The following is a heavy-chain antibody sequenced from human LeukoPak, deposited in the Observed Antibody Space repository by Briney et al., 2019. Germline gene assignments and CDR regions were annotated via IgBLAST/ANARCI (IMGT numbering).Heavy chain of an antibody. Sequence: GGSLRLSWAASGFTFSSYEMNWVRQAPGKGLEWVSYISSSGSTIYYADSVKGRFTISRDNAKNSLYLQMNSLRAEDTAVYYCAMAQGIAVADDAFDIWGQGTMVTVSS. D-gene: IGHD6-19*01. CDR2: ISSSGSTI. J-gene: IGHJ3*02. CDR3: AMAQGIAVADDAFDI. CDR1: GFTFSSYE. V-gene: IGHV3-48*03.